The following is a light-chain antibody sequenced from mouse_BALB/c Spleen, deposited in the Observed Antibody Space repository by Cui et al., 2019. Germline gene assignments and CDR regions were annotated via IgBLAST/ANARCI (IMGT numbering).Light chain of an antibody. V-gene: IGKV5-48*01. CDR2: YAS. CDR1: QSIGTS. Sequence: DTLLTQSPGILPVSPGERVSFSCRASQSIGTSIHWYQQRTNGSPRLLIKYASESISGIPSRFSGSGSGTDFTLSINSVESEDIADYYCQQSNSWPTTFGGGTKLEIK. J-gene: IGKJ1*01. CDR3: QQSNSWPTT.